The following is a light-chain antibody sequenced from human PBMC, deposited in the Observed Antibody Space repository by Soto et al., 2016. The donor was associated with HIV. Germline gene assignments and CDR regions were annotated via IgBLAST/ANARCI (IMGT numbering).Light chain of an antibody. CDR2: DDS. J-gene: IGLJ3*02. CDR3: QVWDNDSNQNWV. Sequence: SYVLTQPPSVSVAPGGTATITCRGNNIGSKSVHWYQQKAGQAPVLVVYDDSNRPSGISDRFSGSSSGNTATLTLTRAEAGDEADFYCQVWDNDSNQNWVFGGGTKLIVL. CDR1: NIGSKS. V-gene: IGLV3-21*02.